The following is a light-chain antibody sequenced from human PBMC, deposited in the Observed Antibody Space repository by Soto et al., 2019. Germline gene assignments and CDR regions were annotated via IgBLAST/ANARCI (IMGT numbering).Light chain of an antibody. CDR3: NSFAGSAHVV. CDR1: SSDVGAYNY. V-gene: IGLV2-8*01. J-gene: IGLJ2*01. CDR2: DVS. Sequence: QSALAQPPSASGSPGQSVTISCTGTSSDVGAYNYVSWYQQHRGKAPKLIIYDVSQRPSGIPDRFSGSKSGNTASLTVSGLHAEDEAVYYCNSFAGSAHVVFGGGTQLTVL.